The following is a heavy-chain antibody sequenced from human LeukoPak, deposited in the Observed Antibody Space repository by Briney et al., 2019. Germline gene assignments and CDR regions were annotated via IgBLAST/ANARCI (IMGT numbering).Heavy chain of an antibody. J-gene: IGHJ4*02. V-gene: IGHV3-30*03. CDR3: ARDLHRDPLDY. D-gene: IGHD4-11*01. CDR1: GFSFSSYN. Sequence: GGSLRLSCAASGFSFSSYNMNWVRLTPGKGLEWVAVISYDGSNKYYADSVKGRFTISRDNSKNTLYLQMNSLRAEDTAVYYCARDLHRDPLDYWGQGTLVTVSS. CDR2: ISYDGSNK.